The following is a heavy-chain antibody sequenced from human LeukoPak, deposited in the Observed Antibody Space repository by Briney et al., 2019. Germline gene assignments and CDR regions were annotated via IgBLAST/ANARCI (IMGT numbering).Heavy chain of an antibody. J-gene: IGHJ6*03. V-gene: IGHV3-30*04. D-gene: IGHD2-2*01. Sequence: GGSLRLSCAASGFRFSDHALHWVRQAPGSGLEWVALVSANGKDEYYANSVRGRFSISRENSKNTLNLQMNSLRTEDTAVYYCVRQGGSFNYYQLYTDVWGKGTTVTVAS. CDR2: VSANGKDE. CDR1: GFRFSDHA. CDR3: VRQGGSFNYYQLYTDV.